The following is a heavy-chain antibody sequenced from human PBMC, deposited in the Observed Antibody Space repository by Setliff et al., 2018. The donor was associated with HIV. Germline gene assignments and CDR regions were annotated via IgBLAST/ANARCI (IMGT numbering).Heavy chain of an antibody. V-gene: IGHV4-30-4*08. CDR3: ARVNYYDSSGYYEDAFDI. Sequence: LSLTCTVSGGSISSGDYYWSWIRQPPGKGLEWIVYIYYSESTYYNPSLKSRVTISVDTSKNQFSLKLSSVTAADTAVYYCARVNYYDSSGYYEDAFDIWGQGTMVTVSS. CDR1: GGSISSGDYY. D-gene: IGHD3-22*01. J-gene: IGHJ3*02. CDR2: IYYSEST.